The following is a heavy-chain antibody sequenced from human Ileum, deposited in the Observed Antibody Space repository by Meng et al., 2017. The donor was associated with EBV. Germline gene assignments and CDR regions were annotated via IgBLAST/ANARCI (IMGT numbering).Heavy chain of an antibody. CDR1: GGSLSGAY. J-gene: IGHJ4*02. CDR3: ARRPTGIDY. D-gene: IGHD2-8*02. CDR2: IIHGGSP. Sequence: VHIRRCGEVLLWPSCTLSLTCAVNGGSLSGAYWNWIRQPPGKGLEWIGEIIHGGSPSYNPSLKSRVTISIDTSKNQLSLMLSSVTAADTAVYYCARRPTGIDYWGQGTLVTVSS. V-gene: IGHV4-34*12.